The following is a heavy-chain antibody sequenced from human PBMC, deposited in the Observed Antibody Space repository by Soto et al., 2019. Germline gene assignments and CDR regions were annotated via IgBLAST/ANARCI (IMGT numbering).Heavy chain of an antibody. Sequence: QVQLVQSGAEVKKPGSSVKVSCKASGGTFSSYTISWVRQAPGQGLEWMGRIIPILGIANYAQKFQGRVTITADKATSTAYMELSSLRAEDTAVYYCARDLTGDPWGQGTLVTVSS. J-gene: IGHJ5*02. CDR1: GGTFSSYT. V-gene: IGHV1-69*08. CDR2: IIPILGIA. CDR3: ARDLTGDP.